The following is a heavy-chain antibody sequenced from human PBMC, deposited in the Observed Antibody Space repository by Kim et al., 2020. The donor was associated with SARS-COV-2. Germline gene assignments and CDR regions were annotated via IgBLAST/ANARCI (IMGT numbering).Heavy chain of an antibody. V-gene: IGHV6-1*01. J-gene: IGHJ6*02. CDR2: TYYRSKWYN. D-gene: IGHD2-2*01. Sequence: SQTLSLTCVISGDSVSSNSAAWNWIRQSPSRGLEWLGRTYYRSKWYNDYAVSVKSRITINPDTSKNQFSLQLNSVTPEDTAVYYCAKGCSSTSCRFDYYYDGMDAWGQGTPVTVSS. CDR1: GDSVSSNSAA. CDR3: AKGCSSTSCRFDYYYDGMDA.